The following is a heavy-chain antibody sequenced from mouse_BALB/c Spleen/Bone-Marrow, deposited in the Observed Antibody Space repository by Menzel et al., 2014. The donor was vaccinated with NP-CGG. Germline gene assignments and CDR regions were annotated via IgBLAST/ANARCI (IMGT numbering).Heavy chain of an antibody. D-gene: IGHD2-3*01. CDR3: ARYDGYFDY. CDR1: GYAFTDYL. V-gene: IGHV1-54*01. CDR2: INPGSGST. Sequence: QVQLQQSGAELVRPGTPVKVSCKASGYAFTDYLMEWLKQRPGRGLEWIGVINPGSGSTNYNEKFKDKATLTADKSSSTAYMQLSSLTSDDSAVYFCARYDGYFDYWGQGTILTVSS. J-gene: IGHJ2*01.